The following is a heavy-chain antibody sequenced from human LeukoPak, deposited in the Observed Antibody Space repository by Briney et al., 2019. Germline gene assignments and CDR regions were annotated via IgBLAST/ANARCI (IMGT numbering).Heavy chain of an antibody. V-gene: IGHV4-34*01. CDR1: GGSFSGYY. CDR3: AGGPRAVRYFQH. J-gene: IGHJ1*01. Sequence: PSETLSHTCAVYGGSFSGYYWSWIRQPPGKGLEWIGEINHSGSTNYNPSLKSRVTISVDTSKNQFSLKLSSVTAADTAVYYCAGGPRAVRYFQHWGQGTLVTVSS. CDR2: INHSGST.